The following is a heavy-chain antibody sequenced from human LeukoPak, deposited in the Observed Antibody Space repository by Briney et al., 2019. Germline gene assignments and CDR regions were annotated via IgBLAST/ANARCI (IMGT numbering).Heavy chain of an antibody. V-gene: IGHV1-24*01. CDR3: AARNSRLYCSGGSCSGYY. CDR1: GYTLTGLS. D-gene: IGHD2-15*01. CDR2: FDPEDGET. Sequence: ASVKVSCKVSGYTLTGLSIHWVRQAPGKGLEWMGGFDPEDGETIYAQRFQGRVAMTEDTSTDTAYMELSSLRSEDTAVYYCAARNSRLYCSGGSCSGYYWGQGTLVTVSS. J-gene: IGHJ4*02.